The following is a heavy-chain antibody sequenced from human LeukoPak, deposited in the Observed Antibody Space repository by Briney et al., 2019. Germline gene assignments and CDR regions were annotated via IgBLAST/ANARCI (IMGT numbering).Heavy chain of an antibody. CDR3: ARIPHYGDYEGDFDY. Sequence: SETLSLTCTVSGGSISSYYWSWIRQPPGKGLEWIGYIYYSGSTNYNPSLKSRVTISVDTSKNQFSLKLSSVTAADTAVYYCARIPHYGDYEGDFDYWGQGTLVTVSS. D-gene: IGHD4-17*01. J-gene: IGHJ4*02. CDR2: IYYSGST. V-gene: IGHV4-59*01. CDR1: GGSISSYY.